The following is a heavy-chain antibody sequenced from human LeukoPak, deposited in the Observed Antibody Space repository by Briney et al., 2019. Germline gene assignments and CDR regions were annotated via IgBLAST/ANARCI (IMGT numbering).Heavy chain of an antibody. CDR2: IYSGGST. CDR1: GFTVSSNY. V-gene: IGHV3-53*05. D-gene: IGHD3-16*01. Sequence: GGSMRLSCAASGFTVSSNYMSWVRQAPGKGLEWVSVIYSGGSTYYADSVKGRFTISRDNSKNTLYLQMNSLRAEDTAVYYCAKASAGRGYYYDYVWGSSPLDDAFDIWGQGTMVTVSS. CDR3: AKASAGRGYYYDYVWGSSPLDDAFDI. J-gene: IGHJ3*02.